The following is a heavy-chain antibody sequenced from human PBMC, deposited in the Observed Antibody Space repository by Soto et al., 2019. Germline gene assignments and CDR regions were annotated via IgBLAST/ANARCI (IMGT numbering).Heavy chain of an antibody. D-gene: IGHD3-22*01. V-gene: IGHV4-4*02. J-gene: IGHJ5*02. CDR1: GGSVSSSNW. CDR3: ASVGSDYDNSGYYLP. CDR2: IYHSGST. Sequence: KASDTLSLTCIVSGGSVSSSNWWSWVRQPPGKGLEWIGEIYHSGSTTYNPSLKSRATISVDKSENQFSLRLKSVTAADTAVYYCASVGSDYDNSGYYLPWGPRPLVTVS.